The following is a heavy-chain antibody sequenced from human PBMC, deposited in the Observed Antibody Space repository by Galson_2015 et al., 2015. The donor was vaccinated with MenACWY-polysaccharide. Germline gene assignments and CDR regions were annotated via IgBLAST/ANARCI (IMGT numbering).Heavy chain of an antibody. Sequence: SVKVSCKASGYTFAGYYIHWVRQAPGQGLEWVGRINPNSGSTNYAPKFQGGVTMTRDTSTSTVYMELSRLTSDGTAVYYCARDATPFSSSSDAYYCMDVWGKGTTVTVSS. D-gene: IGHD6-6*01. CDR2: INPNSGST. CDR3: ARDATPFSSSSDAYYCMDV. V-gene: IGHV1-2*06. J-gene: IGHJ6*04. CDR1: GYTFAGYY.